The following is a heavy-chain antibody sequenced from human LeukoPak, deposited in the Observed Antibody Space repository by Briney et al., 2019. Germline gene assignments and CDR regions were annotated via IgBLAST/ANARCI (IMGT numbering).Heavy chain of an antibody. CDR2: IYYSGST. CDR3: ARGSPYYDFWSGYQNWFDP. D-gene: IGHD3-3*01. V-gene: IGHV4-59*01. J-gene: IGHJ5*02. Sequence: PSETLSLTCTVSDGSISSYYWSWIRQPPGKGLEWIGYIYYSGSTNYNPSLKSRVTISVDTSKNQFSLKLSSVTAADTAVYYCARGSPYYDFWSGYQNWFDPWGQGTPVTVSS. CDR1: DGSISSYY.